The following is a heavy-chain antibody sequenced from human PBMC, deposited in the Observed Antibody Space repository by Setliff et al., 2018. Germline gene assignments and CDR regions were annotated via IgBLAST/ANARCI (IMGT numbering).Heavy chain of an antibody. Sequence: SETLSLTCAVSGGSISTDPYFWTWIRQHPVKGLEWIGYISYSGRTSYNPSLYSRITVSLDRSKNQFSLQLTSVTAADTAMYYCARVAYPNGGSCRYFDNWGQGTPVTV. CDR2: ISYSGRT. CDR3: ARVAYPNGGSCRYFDN. J-gene: IGHJ4*02. CDR1: GGSISTDPYF. D-gene: IGHD2-15*01. V-gene: IGHV4-31*11.